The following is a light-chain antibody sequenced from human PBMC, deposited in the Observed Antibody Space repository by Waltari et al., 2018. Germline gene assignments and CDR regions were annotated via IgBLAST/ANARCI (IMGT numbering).Light chain of an antibody. CDR1: GSNLGAGYD. CDR3: QSYDTSLSVV. V-gene: IGLV1-40*01. CDR2: GTS. Sequence: QSVLTQPPSVSGAPGQRVSISCTGSGSNLGAGYDVHWYQQLPGKAPKLLIYGTSTRPPGVPERFLGSQSGTSASLAITALQAEDEAEYYCQSYDTSLSVVFGGGTKLTVL. J-gene: IGLJ2*01.